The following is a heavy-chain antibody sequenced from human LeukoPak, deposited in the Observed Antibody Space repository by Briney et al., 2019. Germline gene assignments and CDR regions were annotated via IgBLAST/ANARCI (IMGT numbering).Heavy chain of an antibody. CDR2: ISYDGSNK. CDR3: AREEATSIILDY. V-gene: IGHV3-30-3*01. D-gene: IGHD1-26*01. J-gene: IGHJ4*02. Sequence: PGGSLRLSCAASGFTFSSYTMHWVHQAPGKGLEWVAVISYDGSNKYYADSVKGRFTISRDNSKNTLFLQVNSLRAEDTAVYYCAREEATSIILDYWGRGTLVTVSS. CDR1: GFTFSSYT.